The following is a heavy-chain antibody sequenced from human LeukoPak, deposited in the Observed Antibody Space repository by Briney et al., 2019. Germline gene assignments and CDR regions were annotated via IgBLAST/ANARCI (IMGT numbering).Heavy chain of an antibody. CDR1: GFTFSSYW. Sequence: GGSLRLSCAASGFTFSSYWMSWVRQAPGKGLEWVANINQGGSEKYYVDSVKGRFTISRDNAKNSLYLQMNSLRAEDTAVYYCARELVSSSWSSHYHYYMDVWGKGTTVTISS. CDR2: INQGGSEK. J-gene: IGHJ6*03. CDR3: ARELVSSSWSSHYHYYMDV. V-gene: IGHV3-7*01. D-gene: IGHD6-13*01.